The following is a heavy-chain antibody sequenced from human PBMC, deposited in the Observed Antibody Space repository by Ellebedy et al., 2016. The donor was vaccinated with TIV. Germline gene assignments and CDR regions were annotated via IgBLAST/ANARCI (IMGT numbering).Heavy chain of an antibody. CDR1: GFTFRSYA. V-gene: IGHV3-30-3*01. J-gene: IGHJ6*02. CDR2: ISYDENNK. CDR3: ARVIPLWFGEFSHQTEGMDV. Sequence: GESLKISCAASGFTFRSYAMHWVRQAPGKGLEWVAVISYDENNKYYADSVKGRFTISRDNSKNTLYLRMNSLRAEDTAVYYCARVIPLWFGEFSHQTEGMDVWGQGTTVTVSS. D-gene: IGHD3-10*01.